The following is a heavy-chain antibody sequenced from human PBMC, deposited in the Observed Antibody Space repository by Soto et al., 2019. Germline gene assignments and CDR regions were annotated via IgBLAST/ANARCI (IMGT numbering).Heavy chain of an antibody. V-gene: IGHV1-69*12. CDR2: IIPIFGTA. CDR1: GGTFSSYA. D-gene: IGHD4-17*01. Sequence: QVQLVQSGAEVKKPGSSVKVSCKASGGTFSSYAISWVRQAPGQGLEWMGGIIPIFGTANYAQKFQGRVTITADEPTSTAYLDLSSLRSEDTAVCYCAIGGDYSLSRSCFAPWGQGTLVTVSS. J-gene: IGHJ5*02. CDR3: AIGGDYSLSRSCFAP.